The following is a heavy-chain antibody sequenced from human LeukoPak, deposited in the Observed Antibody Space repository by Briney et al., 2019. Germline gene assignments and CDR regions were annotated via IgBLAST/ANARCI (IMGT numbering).Heavy chain of an antibody. D-gene: IGHD1-14*01. J-gene: IGHJ4*02. Sequence: SVKVSCKASGGTFGVNAIHWVRQAPGQGLEWMGDIIPIFPKSNYAQKFQGRVTFTADESTSTAYMEMSSLTSEDTAVYYCARDGVRNMGLRLDYWGQGALVIVSS. V-gene: IGHV1-69*13. CDR3: ARDGVRNMGLRLDY. CDR1: GGTFGVNA. CDR2: IIPIFPKS.